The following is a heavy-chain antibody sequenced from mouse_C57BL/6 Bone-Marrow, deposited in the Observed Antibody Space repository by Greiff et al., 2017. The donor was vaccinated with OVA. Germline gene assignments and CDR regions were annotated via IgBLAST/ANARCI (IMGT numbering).Heavy chain of an antibody. J-gene: IGHJ1*03. D-gene: IGHD2-4*01. CDR1: GYTFTGYW. CDR2: ILPGSGST. V-gene: IGHV1-9*01. Sequence: VQLQQSGAELMKPGASVKLSCKATGYTFTGYWIEWVKQRPGHGLEWIGAILPGSGSTSYNEKFKGKATFTADTSSNTAYMQLSSLTTEDSAIYYCGGIYDDSNWYFDVWGTGTTVTVSA. CDR3: GGIYDDSNWYFDV.